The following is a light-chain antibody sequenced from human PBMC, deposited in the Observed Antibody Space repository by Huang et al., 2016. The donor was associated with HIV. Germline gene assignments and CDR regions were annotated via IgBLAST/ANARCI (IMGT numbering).Light chain of an antibody. CDR3: QQTYSTPRT. J-gene: IGKJ4*01. Sequence: DIQMTQSPFSMSASVGDRVTITCRASQSISSYLNWYQQKPGKAPKVLIYAASSLHSGVPSRFSGSGSGTDFTLTISSLQPEDFATYYCQQTYSTPRTFGGGTKVEI. V-gene: IGKV1-39*01. CDR1: QSISSY. CDR2: AAS.